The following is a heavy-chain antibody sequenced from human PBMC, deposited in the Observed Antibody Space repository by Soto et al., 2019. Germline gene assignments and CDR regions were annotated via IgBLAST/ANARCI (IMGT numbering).Heavy chain of an antibody. CDR3: VRTSLVVAAATREDY. CDR2: MNSDGSST. CDR1: GFTFSSYW. D-gene: IGHD2-15*01. J-gene: IGHJ4*02. Sequence: EVQLVESGGGLVQPGGCLRLSCAASGFTFSSYWMHWVRQAPGKGLVWVSRMNSDGSSTSYADSVKGRFTISRDNAKNTLYLQMNSLRAEDTAVYYCVRTSLVVAAATREDYWGQGTLVTVSS. V-gene: IGHV3-74*01.